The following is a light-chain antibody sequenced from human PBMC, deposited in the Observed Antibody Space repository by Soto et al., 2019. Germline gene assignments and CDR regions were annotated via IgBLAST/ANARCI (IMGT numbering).Light chain of an antibody. CDR2: AAS. J-gene: IGKJ1*01. CDR1: QSIRRS. CDR3: QQSYSSPQT. Sequence: DIQMTQSPSSLSASVADRVTITCRASQSIRRSLNWYQQKPGKAPKLLIYAASSLQSGVPSRFSGSGYGTDFTLTITSLQSEDFAIYYCQQSYSSPQTFGQGTKVDIK. V-gene: IGKV1-39*01.